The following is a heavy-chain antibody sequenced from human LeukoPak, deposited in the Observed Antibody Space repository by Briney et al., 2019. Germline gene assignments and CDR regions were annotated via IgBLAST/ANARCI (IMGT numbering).Heavy chain of an antibody. J-gene: IGHJ1*01. Sequence: TSETLSLTCAVYGGSFSGYYWSWIRQPPGKGLEWIGEINHSGSTNYNPSLKSRVTISVDTSKNQFSLKLSSVTAADTAVYYCARGAQQWLVTPEYFQHWGQGTLVTVSS. V-gene: IGHV4-34*01. CDR1: GGSFSGYY. D-gene: IGHD6-19*01. CDR2: INHSGST. CDR3: ARGAQQWLVTPEYFQH.